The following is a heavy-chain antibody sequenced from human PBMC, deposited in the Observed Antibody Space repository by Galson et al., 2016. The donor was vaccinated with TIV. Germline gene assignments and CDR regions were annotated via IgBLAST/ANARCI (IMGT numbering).Heavy chain of an antibody. CDR3: ARDQNYYDSSGYHLGRWDGGFDI. V-gene: IGHV3-33*01. Sequence: SLRLSCAASGLTFSSYGMHWVRQAPGKGLEWVAGIWYDGSKKNYADSVKGRLTISRDNSKNTVYLQMDSLRAEDTAVYYCARDQNYYDSSGYHLGRWDGGFDIWGQGTMVTVSS. D-gene: IGHD3-22*01. CDR2: IWYDGSKK. CDR1: GLTFSSYG. J-gene: IGHJ3*02.